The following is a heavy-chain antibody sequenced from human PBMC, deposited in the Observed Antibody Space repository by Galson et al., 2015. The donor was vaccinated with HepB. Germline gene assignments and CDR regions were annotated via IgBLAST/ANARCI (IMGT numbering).Heavy chain of an antibody. CDR3: ANRDNQNYIMDV. CDR2: TSGTGLST. J-gene: IGHJ6*02. V-gene: IGHV3-23*01. Sequence: SLRLSCAASGFTFSNYAMNWVRQTPGKGLEWVSGTSGTGLSTYYADSVKGRFTVSRDNSKNMMYLQMNSLRPEDTAVYYCANRDNQNYIMDVGGQGTTVTVSS. CDR1: GFTFSNYA. D-gene: IGHD1-1*01.